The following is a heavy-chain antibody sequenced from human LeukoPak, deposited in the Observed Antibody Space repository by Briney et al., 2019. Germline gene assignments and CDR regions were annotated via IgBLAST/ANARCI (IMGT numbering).Heavy chain of an antibody. V-gene: IGHV3-23*01. J-gene: IGHJ4*02. CDR2: ICSSSGCT. Sequence: GGSLRLSCAASEFTCSSHPMGWVRRAPGKGLEWVSSICSSSGCTYYADSVRGRFAISRDDSKNTLYLQMNSLRAEDTAVYYCARISLPPSDNFDSWGQGTLVTVSS. D-gene: IGHD2-15*01. CDR3: ARISLPPSDNFDS. CDR1: EFTCSSHP.